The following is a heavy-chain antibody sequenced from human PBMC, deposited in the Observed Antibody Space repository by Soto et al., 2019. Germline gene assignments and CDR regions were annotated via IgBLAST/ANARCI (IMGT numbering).Heavy chain of an antibody. CDR3: AREYTAWPLAYGLDV. J-gene: IGHJ6*02. V-gene: IGHV3-21*01. D-gene: IGHD2-2*02. CDR2: ISSRSDI. CDR1: GVTVRTYS. Sequence: GGSLGLGCVGSGVTVRTYSVNVVRQAPGKGLEWVSSISSRSDIYYADSVKGRFTISRDNAKNSVSLQMNSLRAEDTAVYYCAREYTAWPLAYGLDVWGQGTTVTVS.